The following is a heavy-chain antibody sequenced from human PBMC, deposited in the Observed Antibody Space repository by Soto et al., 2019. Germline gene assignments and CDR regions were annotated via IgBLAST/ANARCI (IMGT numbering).Heavy chain of an antibody. CDR3: AKGRAARQRDVGYYGMDV. CDR1: GGTSISYA. D-gene: IGHD6-6*01. V-gene: IGHV1-69*13. CDR2: IIPIFGIA. J-gene: IGHJ6*02. Sequence: SVKISSKASGGTSISYAISWVRQAPGQGLEWMGGIIPIFGIANYEQKFTGRVMITEAESTRTAYMEQRSLISEDTAVYYCAKGRAARQRDVGYYGMDVWG.